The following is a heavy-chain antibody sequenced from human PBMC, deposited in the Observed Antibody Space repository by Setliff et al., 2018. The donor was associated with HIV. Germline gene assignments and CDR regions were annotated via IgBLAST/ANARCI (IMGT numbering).Heavy chain of an antibody. CDR1: GFTFSSYG. V-gene: IGHV3-33*08. Sequence: LRLSCAASGFTFSSYGMHWVRQAPGKGLGWVAVIWYDGSNKYYADSVKGRFTISRDNSKNTLYLQMNSLRAEDTAVYYCARGHSGSYFPYFDYWGQGTLVTVSS. CDR2: IWYDGSNK. J-gene: IGHJ4*02. D-gene: IGHD1-26*01. CDR3: ARGHSGSYFPYFDY.